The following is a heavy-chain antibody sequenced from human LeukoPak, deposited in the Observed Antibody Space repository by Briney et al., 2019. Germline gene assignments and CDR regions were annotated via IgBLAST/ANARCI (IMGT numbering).Heavy chain of an antibody. CDR1: GGSISSSNW. D-gene: IGHD5-18*01. CDR3: SSIPGGYTYGDDAFDI. J-gene: IGHJ3*02. Sequence: SGTLSLTCAVSGGSISSSNWWSWVRQPPGKGLEWIGEIYHSGSTNYNPSLKSRVTISVDKSKNQFSLKLSSVTAADTAVYYCSSIPGGYTYGDDAFDIWGQGTMVTVSS. V-gene: IGHV4-4*02. CDR2: IYHSGST.